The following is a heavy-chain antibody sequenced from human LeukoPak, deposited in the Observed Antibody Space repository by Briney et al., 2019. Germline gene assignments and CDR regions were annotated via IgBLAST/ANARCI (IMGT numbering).Heavy chain of an antibody. CDR3: ARGREGYRYVYEC. CDR2: ISTTGGTT. V-gene: IGHV3-23*01. D-gene: IGHD5-18*01. CDR1: GLTFSSYG. J-gene: IGHJ4*02. Sequence: GGSLRLSCAASGLTFSSYGMSWVRQAPGRGLEWVSAISTTGGTTYYADSVRGRFTISRDNAKNSLYLQMNSLRAEDTAVYYCARGREGYRYVYECWGQGTLVTVSS.